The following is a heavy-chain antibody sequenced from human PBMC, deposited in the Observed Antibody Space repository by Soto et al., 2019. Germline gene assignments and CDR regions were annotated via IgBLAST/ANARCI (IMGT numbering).Heavy chain of an antibody. J-gene: IGHJ5*02. CDR1: GFTFTDYS. Sequence: EVQLVESGGGLVQPGGSLRLSCEGSGFTFTDYSMLWVRQAPGKGLEWVSYISMSGTTMFYADSVKGRFTISRDNAKKSLFLQMNSLRDEDTAMYYCARDAIGDATNWFDPWGQGTLVTVSS. CDR2: ISMSGTTM. V-gene: IGHV3-48*02. CDR3: ARDAIGDATNWFDP.